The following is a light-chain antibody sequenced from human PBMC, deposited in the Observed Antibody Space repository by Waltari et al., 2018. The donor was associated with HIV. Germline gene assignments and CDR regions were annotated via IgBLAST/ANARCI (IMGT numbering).Light chain of an antibody. CDR3: QKYDSAPRT. CDR2: AAS. V-gene: IGKV1-27*01. J-gene: IGKJ1*01. Sequence: DIQLTQSPSSLSASVGDRVTITCRASQVINNYLAWYRQRPGEVPELLIYAASTLQSGVPSRFSGSGSGTDFTLTINSLPPEDVATYFCQKYDSAPRTFGQGTKVEI. CDR1: QVINNY.